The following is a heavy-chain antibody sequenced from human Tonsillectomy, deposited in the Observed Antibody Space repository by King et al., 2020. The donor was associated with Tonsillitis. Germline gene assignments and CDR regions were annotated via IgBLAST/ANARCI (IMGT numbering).Heavy chain of an antibody. CDR1: GFTFSSYA. Sequence: QLVQSGGGLVQPGGSLRLSCAASGFTFSSYAMSWVRQAPGKGLEWVSAISGSGGSTYYADSVKGRFTISRDNSKNTLYLQMNSLRAEDTAVYYCAKDPATNYYGSGIIYGMDVWGQGTTVTVSS. D-gene: IGHD3-10*01. V-gene: IGHV3-23*04. CDR2: ISGSGGST. J-gene: IGHJ6*02. CDR3: AKDPATNYYGSGIIYGMDV.